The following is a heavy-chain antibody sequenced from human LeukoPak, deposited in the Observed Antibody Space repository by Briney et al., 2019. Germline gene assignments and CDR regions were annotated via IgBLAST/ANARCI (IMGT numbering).Heavy chain of an antibody. CDR3: ARVTVAYYYYGMDV. D-gene: IGHD2-21*01. Sequence: ASVKVSCKASGYTFTGYYMHWVRQAPRQGLEWMGWINPNSGGTNYAQKFQGRVTMTRDTSISTAYMELSRLRSDDTAVYYCARVTVAYYYYGMDVWGQGTTVTVSS. J-gene: IGHJ6*02. CDR1: GYTFTGYY. V-gene: IGHV1-2*02. CDR2: INPNSGGT.